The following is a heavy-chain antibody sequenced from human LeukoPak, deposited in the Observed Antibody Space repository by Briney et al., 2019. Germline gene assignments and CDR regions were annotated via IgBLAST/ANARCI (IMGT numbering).Heavy chain of an antibody. V-gene: IGHV4-59*08. CDR3: ARQGGVDTAMVKAYNWFDP. J-gene: IGHJ5*02. D-gene: IGHD5-18*01. CDR2: IYYSGST. CDR1: GGSISSYY. Sequence: PSETLSLTCTVSGGSISSYYWSWIRQPPGKGLEWIGYIYYSGSTNYNPSLKSRVTISVDTSMNQFSLKLSSVTAADTAVYYCARQGGVDTAMVKAYNWFDPWGQGTLVTVSS.